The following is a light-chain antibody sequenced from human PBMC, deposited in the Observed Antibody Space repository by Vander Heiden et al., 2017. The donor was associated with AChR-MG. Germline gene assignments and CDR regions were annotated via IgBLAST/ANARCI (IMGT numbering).Light chain of an antibody. Sequence: EILLTQSPATLSLSPGERVTLSCRASQSVSSNLAWYQQKRGQAPRLLIYDASNRATGIPARFSGSGSGTDFTLTISSLEPEDFAVYYCQHRNNWPLTFGCGTQVEIK. V-gene: IGKV3-11*01. CDR1: QSVSSN. CDR3: QHRNNWPLT. J-gene: IGKJ4*01. CDR2: DAS.